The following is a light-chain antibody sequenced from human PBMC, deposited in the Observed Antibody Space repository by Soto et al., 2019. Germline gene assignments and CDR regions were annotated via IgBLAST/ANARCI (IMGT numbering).Light chain of an antibody. CDR2: GAF. J-gene: IGKJ1*01. V-gene: IGKV3-15*01. Sequence: EIVMTQSPVTLSVSPGERATLSYRASQSVSSNLAWYQQKPGQAPSLLIYGAFTRATGTPARFSGTGSGTEFTLTISSLQSEDFALYYCQQYNDWPLTFGQGTKVDIK. CDR1: QSVSSN. CDR3: QQYNDWPLT.